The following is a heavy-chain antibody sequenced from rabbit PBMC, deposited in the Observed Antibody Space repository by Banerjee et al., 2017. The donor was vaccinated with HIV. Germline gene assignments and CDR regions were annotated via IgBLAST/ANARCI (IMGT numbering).Heavy chain of an antibody. V-gene: IGHV1S40*01. CDR3: ARRTNSSGYGMDL. D-gene: IGHD1-1*01. J-gene: IGHJ6*01. CDR1: GFDLNSYYY. CDR2: IDVGSSGVT. Sequence: QSLEESGGDLVKPGASLTLTCTASGFDLNSYYYMSWVRQAPGKGLEWIDCIDVGSSGVTYYASWAKGRFTISKTSSTTVTLQMTSLTAADTATYFCARRTNSSGYGMDLWGPGTLVTVS.